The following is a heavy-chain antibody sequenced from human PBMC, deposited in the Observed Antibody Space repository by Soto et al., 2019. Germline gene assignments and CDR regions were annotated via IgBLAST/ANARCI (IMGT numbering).Heavy chain of an antibody. D-gene: IGHD3-10*01. CDR2: IDGSGGTT. Sequence: QPGGSLRLSCAASGFPFSSTDMTWVRQAPGKGLEWVSNIDGSGGTTYYADSVKGRFTISRDNSINTVFLQMNSLRADDTALYFCAKNSGWFNTWGQGALVTVSS. J-gene: IGHJ5*02. V-gene: IGHV3-23*01. CDR3: AKNSGWFNT. CDR1: GFPFSSTD.